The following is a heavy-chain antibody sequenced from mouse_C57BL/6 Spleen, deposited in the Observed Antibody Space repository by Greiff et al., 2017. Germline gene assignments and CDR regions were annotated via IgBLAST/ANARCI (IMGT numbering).Heavy chain of an antibody. J-gene: IGHJ2*01. Sequence: VQLQQSGAELARPGASVKLSCKASGYTFTSYGISWVKQRTGQGLEWIGEIYPRSGNPYYNEKFKGKATLTADKSSSTAYMELRSLTSEDAAVYFCARKPSLITTVVTFDYWGQGTTLTVSS. D-gene: IGHD1-1*01. V-gene: IGHV1-81*01. CDR3: ARKPSLITTVVTFDY. CDR2: IYPRSGNP. CDR1: GYTFTSYG.